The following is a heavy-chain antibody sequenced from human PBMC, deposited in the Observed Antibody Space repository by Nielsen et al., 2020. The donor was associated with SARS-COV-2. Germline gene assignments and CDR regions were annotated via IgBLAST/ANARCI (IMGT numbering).Heavy chain of an antibody. D-gene: IGHD6-13*01. CDR2: FSGSGGST. V-gene: IGHV3-23*01. Sequence: GESLKISCAASGSTFSSYAMSWVRQAPGKGLEWVSTFSGSGGSTYYADSVKGRFTISRDNSENTVSLQMDSLRSEDTAVYYCAREDRTNWYGVDYWGQGTLVTVSS. J-gene: IGHJ4*02. CDR1: GSTFSSYA. CDR3: AREDRTNWYGVDY.